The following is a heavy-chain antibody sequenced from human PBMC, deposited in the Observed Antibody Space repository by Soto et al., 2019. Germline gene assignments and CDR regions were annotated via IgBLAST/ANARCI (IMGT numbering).Heavy chain of an antibody. CDR2: IIPIFCTA. V-gene: IGHV1-69*01. J-gene: IGHJ4*02. Sequence: QVQLVQSGAEVKKPGSSVKVSSKASGGTFSSYAISWVRQAPGQGLEWMGGIIPIFCTANYAQKFQGRVTITADESTSTAYMELSSLRSEDTAVYYCARGRGGIAAPSGAYFDYWGQGTLVTVSS. CDR1: GGTFSSYA. CDR3: ARGRGGIAAPSGAYFDY. D-gene: IGHD6-13*01.